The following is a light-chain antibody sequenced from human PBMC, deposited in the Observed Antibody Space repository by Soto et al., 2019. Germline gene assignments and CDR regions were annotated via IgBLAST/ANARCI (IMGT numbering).Light chain of an antibody. CDR2: RTS. Sequence: QAVVTQEPSLTVSPGGTVTLTCASSTGAVTSDHYPNWFQQKAGQAPRALISRTSNKHSWTPARFSGSLLGGKAALTLSGVQPEEEAEYYCLLYYGGAHLGVFGGGTKVTVL. J-gene: IGLJ2*01. CDR3: LLYYGGAHLGV. V-gene: IGLV7-43*01. CDR1: TGAVTSDHY.